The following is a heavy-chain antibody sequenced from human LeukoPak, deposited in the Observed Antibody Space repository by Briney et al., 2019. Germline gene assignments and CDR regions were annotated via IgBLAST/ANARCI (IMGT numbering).Heavy chain of an antibody. CDR2: INTNTGNP. J-gene: IGHJ4*02. D-gene: IGHD3-22*01. V-gene: IGHV7-4-1*02. CDR3: DASFYDSSRYLDY. Sequence: GLEWMGLINTNTGNPTYAQGFTRRFVFSFDTSVSTEYLQISNLKAEDTAVYYCDASFYDSSRYLDYWGQGTLVTVSS.